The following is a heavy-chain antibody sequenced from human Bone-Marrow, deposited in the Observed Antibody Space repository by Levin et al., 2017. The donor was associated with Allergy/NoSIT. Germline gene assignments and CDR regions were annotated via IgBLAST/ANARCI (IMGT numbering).Heavy chain of an antibody. Sequence: LSLTCAASGFTFSSYAMHWVRQAPGKGLEWVAVISYDGSNKYYADSVKGRFTISRDNSKNTLYLQMNSLRAEDTAVYYCARDGGDSSSRPWIADYYMDVWGKGTTVTVSS. CDR2: ISYDGSNK. CDR3: ARDGGDSSSRPWIADYYMDV. V-gene: IGHV3-30-3*01. J-gene: IGHJ6*03. D-gene: IGHD6-13*01. CDR1: GFTFSSYA.